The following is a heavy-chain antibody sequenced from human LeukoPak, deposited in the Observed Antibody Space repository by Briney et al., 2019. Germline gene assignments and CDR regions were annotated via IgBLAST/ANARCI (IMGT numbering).Heavy chain of an antibody. CDR1: GGSISSGDYY. V-gene: IGHV4-30-4*01. Sequence: SETLSLTCTVSGGSISSGDYYWSWIRQPPGKGLEWIGYIYYSGSTYYNPSLKSRVTISVDTSKNQFSLKLSSVTAADTAVYYCARSYYDSSGLGAFDIWGQGTMVTVSS. CDR2: IYYSGST. J-gene: IGHJ3*02. D-gene: IGHD3-22*01. CDR3: ARSYYDSSGLGAFDI.